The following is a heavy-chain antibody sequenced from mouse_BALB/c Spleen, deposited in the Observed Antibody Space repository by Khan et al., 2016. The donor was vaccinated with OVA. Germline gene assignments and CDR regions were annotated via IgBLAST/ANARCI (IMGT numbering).Heavy chain of an antibody. J-gene: IGHJ3*01. CDR3: APVGTSYVSFAY. D-gene: IGHD4-1*01. CDR2: IYPFNDDA. CDR1: GYTFTSYV. V-gene: IGHV1S136*01. Sequence: EVQLQQSGPELVKPGASVKMSCKASGYTFTSYVMHWVKQKPGLGLEWIGYIYPFNDDAKYNEKFKGKATLTSDKSSSTAYMELSSLTSEDSAVYYCAPVGTSYVSFAYWGQGTRVTGSA.